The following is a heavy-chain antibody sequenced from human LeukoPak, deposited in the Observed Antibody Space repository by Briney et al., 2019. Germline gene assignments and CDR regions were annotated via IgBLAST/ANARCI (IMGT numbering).Heavy chain of an antibody. Sequence: TGGSLRLSCAASGFTFSSYWMSWVRQAPGKGLDWVANIKQDGSEKYYVDSVKGRFTISRDNAKNSLYLQMNSLRAEDTAVYYCASLRVRSRPFDYWGQGTLVTVSS. J-gene: IGHJ4*02. CDR1: GFTFSSYW. CDR2: IKQDGSEK. D-gene: IGHD3-10*01. CDR3: ASLRVRSRPFDY. V-gene: IGHV3-7*01.